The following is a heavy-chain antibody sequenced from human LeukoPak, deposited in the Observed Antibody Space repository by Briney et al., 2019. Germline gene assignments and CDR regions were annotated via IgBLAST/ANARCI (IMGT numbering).Heavy chain of an antibody. D-gene: IGHD4-17*01. Sequence: ASVKVSCKASGYTFTSYAMHWVRQAPGQRLEWMGWINAGNGNTKYSQKFQGRVTITRDTSASKVYMELSRLRSEETAVYYCARVPTVISALWDYWGQGTLVTVSS. CDR3: ARVPTVISALWDY. J-gene: IGHJ4*02. V-gene: IGHV1-3*01. CDR2: INAGNGNT. CDR1: GYTFTSYA.